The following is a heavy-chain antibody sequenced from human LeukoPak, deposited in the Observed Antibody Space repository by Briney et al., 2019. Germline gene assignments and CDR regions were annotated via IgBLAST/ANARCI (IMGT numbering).Heavy chain of an antibody. J-gene: IGHJ3*02. CDR3: ARGRSSGSGSSGHDAFAI. CDR2: INHSGST. V-gene: IGHV4-34*01. CDR1: GGSFSGYY. D-gene: IGHD3-10*01. Sequence: PSETLSLTCAVYGGSFSGYYWSWIRQPPGKGLEWIGEINHSGSTNYNPSLKSRVTISVDTSKNQFSLKLSSVTAADTAVYYCARGRSSGSGSSGHDAFAIWGQGTMVTVSS.